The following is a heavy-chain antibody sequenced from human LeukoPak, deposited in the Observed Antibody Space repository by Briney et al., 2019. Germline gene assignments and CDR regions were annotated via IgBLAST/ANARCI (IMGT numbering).Heavy chain of an antibody. D-gene: IGHD5-18*01. CDR1: GGSIRSYY. V-gene: IGHV4-59*08. Sequence: SETLSLTCSVSGGSIRSYYWSWIRQPPGKGLEWIGYIYYTGSTNYNPSLKSRVTISVDTSRNYFSLKLTSVTAADTAVYYCARHASGYSNGLGSWGQGTLVTVSA. CDR2: IYYTGST. J-gene: IGHJ5*02. CDR3: ARHASGYSNGLGS.